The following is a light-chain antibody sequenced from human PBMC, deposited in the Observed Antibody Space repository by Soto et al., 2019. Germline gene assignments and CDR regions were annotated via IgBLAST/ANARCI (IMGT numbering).Light chain of an antibody. CDR3: ATWDGSLSVGV. J-gene: IGLJ2*01. CDR1: SSNLGINF. Sequence: QSVLTQPASVSGSPGQSITISCTGGSSNLGINFVSWYQQFPGGVPKLLIYENNKRPSGIPDRFSGAKSGTSATLDITGLQAGDEADYYCATWDGSLSVGVFGGGTKLTVL. V-gene: IGLV1-51*02. CDR2: ENN.